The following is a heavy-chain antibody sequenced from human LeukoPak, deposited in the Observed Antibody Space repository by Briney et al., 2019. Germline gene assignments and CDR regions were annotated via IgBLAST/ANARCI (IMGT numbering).Heavy chain of an antibody. J-gene: IGHJ4*02. CDR1: GGSFSGYY. Sequence: SETLSLTCAVYGGSFSGYYWSWIRQPPGKGLEWIGEINHSGSTNYNPSLKSRVTISVDTSKNQFSLKLSSVTAADTAVYYCARDDTMGRGVISYWGQGNLVTVSS. CDR3: ARDDTMGRGVISY. CDR2: INHSGST. V-gene: IGHV4-34*01. D-gene: IGHD3-10*01.